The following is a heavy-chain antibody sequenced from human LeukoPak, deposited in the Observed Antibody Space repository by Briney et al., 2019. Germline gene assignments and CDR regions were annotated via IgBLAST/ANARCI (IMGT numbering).Heavy chain of an antibody. V-gene: IGHV3-21*04. CDR2: ISSSGSFT. J-gene: IGHJ4*02. CDR3: ARLPTTVSFFDY. CDR1: GFTFSSYS. D-gene: IGHD4-17*01. Sequence: GGSLRLSCGASGFTFSSYSMNWVRQAPGKGLEWVSCISSSGSFTYYADSVKGRFAISRDNSKNTLYLHMNSLRAGDTAVYFCARLPTTVSFFDYWGQGTLVSVSS.